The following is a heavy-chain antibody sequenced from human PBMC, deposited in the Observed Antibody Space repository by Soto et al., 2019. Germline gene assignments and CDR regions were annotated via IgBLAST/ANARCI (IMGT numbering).Heavy chain of an antibody. CDR2: INHSGST. V-gene: IGHV4-34*01. CDR1: GGSFSGYY. J-gene: IGHJ4*02. D-gene: IGHD1-26*01. Sequence: SETLSLTCAVYGGSFSGYYWSWIRQPPGKGLEWIGEINHSGSTNYNPSLKSRVTISVDTSKNQFSLKLSSVTAADTAVYYCARAPLGATGYWGQGTLVTVSS. CDR3: ARAPLGATGY.